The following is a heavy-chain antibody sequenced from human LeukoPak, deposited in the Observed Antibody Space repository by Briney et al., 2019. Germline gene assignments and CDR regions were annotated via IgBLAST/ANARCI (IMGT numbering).Heavy chain of an antibody. CDR1: GFTFSSYS. CDR3: ARDGPYCGGDCSPDAFDI. Sequence: PGGSLRLSCAASGFTFSSYSMNRVRQAPGKGLEWVSSISSSSSYIYYADSVKGRFTISRDNAKNSLYLQMNSLRAEDTAVYYCARDGPYCGGDCSPDAFDIWGQGTMVTVSS. D-gene: IGHD2-21*02. V-gene: IGHV3-21*04. J-gene: IGHJ3*02. CDR2: ISSSSSYI.